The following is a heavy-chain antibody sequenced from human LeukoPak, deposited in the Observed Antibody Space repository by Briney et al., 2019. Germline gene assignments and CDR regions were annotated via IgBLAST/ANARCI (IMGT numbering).Heavy chain of an antibody. CDR3: AREGGAYCSGGSCYSVGRGWFDP. J-gene: IGHJ5*02. CDR1: GGSISSSSYY. V-gene: IGHV4-39*07. D-gene: IGHD2-15*01. Sequence: PSETLSLTCTVSGGSISSSSYYWDWIRQPPGKGLEWIGSIYYSGSTYYNPSLKSRVTISVDTSKNQFSLKLSSVTAADTAVYYCAREGGAYCSGGSCYSVGRGWFDPWGQGTLVTVSS. CDR2: IYYSGST.